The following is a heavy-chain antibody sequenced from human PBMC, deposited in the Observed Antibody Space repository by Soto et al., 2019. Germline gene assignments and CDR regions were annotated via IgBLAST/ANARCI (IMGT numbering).Heavy chain of an antibody. D-gene: IGHD2-2*01. J-gene: IGHJ6*02. V-gene: IGHV3-30-3*01. Sequence: GGSLRLSCAPSGFTYSTYTRHWVRQAPGKGLEWLAVISYDGNNKFYADSVKGRFTISRDNAKNSLYLQMNSLRAEDTAVYYCARDYVGAYCSSTSCYSDYYYGMDVWGQGTTVTVSS. CDR3: ARDYVGAYCSSTSCYSDYYYGMDV. CDR2: ISYDGNNK. CDR1: GFTYSTYT.